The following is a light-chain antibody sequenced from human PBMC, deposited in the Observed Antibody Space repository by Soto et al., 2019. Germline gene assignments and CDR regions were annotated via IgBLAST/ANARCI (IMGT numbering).Light chain of an antibody. CDR1: SSNTGAGSD. J-gene: IGLJ2*01. CDR2: GNS. CDR3: QSYDVSLSAGI. Sequence: QSVLTQPPSVSGAPGQRVTISCTGTSSNTGAGSDVHWYQQLPGTAPKLLIYGNSNRASGVPDRFSDSKSGTSASLDITGLQAEDEADYYCQSYDVSLSAGIFGGGTKPTVL. V-gene: IGLV1-40*01.